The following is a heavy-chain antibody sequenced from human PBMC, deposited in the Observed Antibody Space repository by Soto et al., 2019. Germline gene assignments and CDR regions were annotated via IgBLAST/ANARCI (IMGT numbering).Heavy chain of an antibody. V-gene: IGHV4-34*01. J-gene: IGHJ6*02. CDR3: ARGIREFMDV. D-gene: IGHD3-3*02. Sequence: QVQLQQWGAGLLKPSETLSLTCAVYGGSFSGHYWSWIRQPPGKGLEWIGEINHSGSTNYNPSLKNRVTIVTDTSKNQFSRKVSSVSAADTAVYYCARGIREFMDVWGQGTTVTVSS. CDR2: INHSGST. CDR1: GGSFSGHY.